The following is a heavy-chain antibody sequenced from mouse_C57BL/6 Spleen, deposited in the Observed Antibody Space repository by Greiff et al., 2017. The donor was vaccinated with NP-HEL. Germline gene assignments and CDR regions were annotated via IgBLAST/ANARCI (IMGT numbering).Heavy chain of an antibody. V-gene: IGHV1-64*01. CDR1: GYTFTSYW. J-gene: IGHJ4*01. Sequence: QVQLQQPGAELVKPGASVKLSCKASGYTFTSYWMHWVKQRPGQGLEWIGMIHPNSGSTNYNEKFKSKATLTVDKSSSTAYMQLSSLTSEDSAVYYCEREFITTVVEVYYAMDYWGQGTSVTVSS. CDR2: IHPNSGST. CDR3: EREFITTVVEVYYAMDY. D-gene: IGHD1-1*01.